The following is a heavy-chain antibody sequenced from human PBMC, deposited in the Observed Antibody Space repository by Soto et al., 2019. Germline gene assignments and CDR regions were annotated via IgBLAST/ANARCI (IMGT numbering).Heavy chain of an antibody. J-gene: IGHJ3*02. Sequence: EVQLLESGGGLARPGGALRLCCTASGFTFDDFAMHWVRQAPGRGLEWVSGINWSGGSSGYSDSVKGRFTISRDNAKNSLYLEMNSLRVEDTALFYCVKANDQQLVEGGPFDMWGQGTMVTVSS. CDR3: VKANDQQLVEGGPFDM. V-gene: IGHV3-9*01. CDR1: GFTFDDFA. D-gene: IGHD6-13*01. CDR2: INWSGGSS.